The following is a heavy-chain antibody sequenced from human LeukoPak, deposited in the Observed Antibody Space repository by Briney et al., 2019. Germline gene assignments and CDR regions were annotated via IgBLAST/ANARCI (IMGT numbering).Heavy chain of an antibody. Sequence: GASVKVSCKVAGYTLNEVSMHWVRQAPGKGLEWMGGFDPEDGERIYAQKFQGRVTMTEDTSTDTAYMELSSLTSEDTAMYYCATENSGLGSPFDPWGQGTLVTVSS. V-gene: IGHV1-24*01. D-gene: IGHD3-16*01. CDR1: GYTLNEVS. J-gene: IGHJ5*02. CDR2: FDPEDGER. CDR3: ATENSGLGSPFDP.